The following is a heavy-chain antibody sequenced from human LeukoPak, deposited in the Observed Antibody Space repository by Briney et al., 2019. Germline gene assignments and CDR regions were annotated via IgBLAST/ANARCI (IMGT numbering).Heavy chain of an antibody. J-gene: IGHJ4*02. CDR1: GGSISSGGYS. D-gene: IGHD3-22*01. Sequence: SQTLSLTCAVSGGSISSGGYSWSWIRQPPGKGLEWIGYIYHSGSTYYNPSLKSRVTISVDRSKNQFSLKLSSVTAADTAVYYCARDAGYDSSGPSLDYWGQGTLVTVSS. V-gene: IGHV4-30-2*01. CDR3: ARDAGYDSSGPSLDY. CDR2: IYHSGST.